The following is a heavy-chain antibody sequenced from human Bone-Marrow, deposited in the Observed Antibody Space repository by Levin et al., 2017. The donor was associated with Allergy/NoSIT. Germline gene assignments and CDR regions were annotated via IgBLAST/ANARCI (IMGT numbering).Heavy chain of an antibody. Sequence: SQTLSLTCSDSVGSIRSGGYYWNWIRQHPGKGLEWIGYIYRSVTTNYNPSFKSRVTISEDRSQNEVYLKVTSVTVADTAVYYCVREGEYGDSYDWGQGILVTVSS. D-gene: IGHD4-17*01. V-gene: IGHV4-31*03. CDR1: VGSIRSGGYY. CDR2: IYRSVTT. CDR3: VREGEYGDSYD. J-gene: IGHJ4*02.